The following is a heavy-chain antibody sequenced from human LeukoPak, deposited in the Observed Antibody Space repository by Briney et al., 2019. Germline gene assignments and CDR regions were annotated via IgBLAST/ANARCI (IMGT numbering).Heavy chain of an antibody. D-gene: IGHD2-15*01. CDR3: AKDGVVAALGDNWFDP. J-gene: IGHJ5*02. V-gene: IGHV3-43D*03. CDR1: GFAFDDYA. CDR2: ISWDGGST. Sequence: GGSLRLSCAASGFAFDDYAMHWVRQAPGKGLEWVSLISWDGGSTYYAESVKGRFTISRDNSKNSLYLQMNSLRAEDTALYYCAKDGVVAALGDNWFDPWGQGTLVTVSS.